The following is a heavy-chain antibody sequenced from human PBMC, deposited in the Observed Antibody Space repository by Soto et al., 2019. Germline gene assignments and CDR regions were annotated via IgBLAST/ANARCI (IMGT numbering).Heavy chain of an antibody. D-gene: IGHD5-18*01. Sequence: ASVKVSCKASGYTFTSYAMHWVRQAPGQRLEWMGWINAGNGNTKYSQNLQGRVTITRDTSASTAYMELSSLRSEDTAVYYCARATQRGYSYGFFDYWGQGTLVTVSS. CDR2: INAGNGNT. V-gene: IGHV1-3*01. CDR1: GYTFTSYA. J-gene: IGHJ4*02. CDR3: ARATQRGYSYGFFDY.